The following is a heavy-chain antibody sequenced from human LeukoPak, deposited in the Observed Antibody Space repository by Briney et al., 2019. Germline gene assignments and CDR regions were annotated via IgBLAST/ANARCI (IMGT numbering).Heavy chain of an antibody. CDR2: ISSRGSTI. Sequence: TGGSLRLSCAASGFTFSDYYMSWIRQAPGKGLEWVSYISSRGSTIYYADSVKGRFTISRDNAKNSLYLQMNSLRAEDTAVYYCARWGRTYDILTGYSYWGQGTLVTVSS. CDR1: GFTFSDYY. J-gene: IGHJ4*02. CDR3: ARWGRTYDILTGYSY. V-gene: IGHV3-11*01. D-gene: IGHD3-9*01.